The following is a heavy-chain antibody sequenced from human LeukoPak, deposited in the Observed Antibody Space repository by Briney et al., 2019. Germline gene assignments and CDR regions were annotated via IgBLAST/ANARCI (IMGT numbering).Heavy chain of an antibody. CDR2: ISYDGINK. CDR1: GFAFRNYA. CDR3: ARDGPPYGSGSNWCDP. D-gene: IGHD3-10*01. Sequence: PGGSLRLSCAASGFAFRNYAMHWVRQAPGKGLEWVSFISYDGINKYYADSVKGRFTISRDNSKNTLYLQMNSLRPEDTAVYYCARDGPPYGSGSNWCDPWGQGTLVTVSS. V-gene: IGHV3-30*19. J-gene: IGHJ5*02.